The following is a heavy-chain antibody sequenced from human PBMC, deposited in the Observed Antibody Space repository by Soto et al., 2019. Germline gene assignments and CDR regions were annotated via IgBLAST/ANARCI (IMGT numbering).Heavy chain of an antibody. CDR3: ARSVSGDYDRFDY. D-gene: IGHD2-21*02. Sequence: EVQLVESGGGLVKPGGSLSLSCAASGFTFSSYSMNWVRQAPGKGLEWVSLISSSSSYTYYADSVKGRFTNLRDNAKNSLYLQMNSLRAEDTAVYYCARSVSGDYDRFDYWGQGTLVTVSS. J-gene: IGHJ4*02. CDR2: ISSSSSYT. V-gene: IGHV3-21*01. CDR1: GFTFSSYS.